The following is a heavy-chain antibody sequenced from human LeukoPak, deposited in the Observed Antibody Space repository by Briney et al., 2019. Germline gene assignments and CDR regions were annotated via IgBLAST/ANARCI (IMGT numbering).Heavy chain of an antibody. V-gene: IGHV3-48*04. Sequence: GGSLRLSCAASGFTFSSYSMNWVRQAPGKGLQWVSYISNSGDITYYADSVKGRFTISRDNAKNSLYLQMNSLRAEDTAVYYCAQFRTAMQLWKGYYFDYWGQGTLVTVSS. CDR3: AQFRTAMQLWKGYYFDY. J-gene: IGHJ4*02. CDR1: GFTFSSYS. D-gene: IGHD5-18*01. CDR2: ISNSGDIT.